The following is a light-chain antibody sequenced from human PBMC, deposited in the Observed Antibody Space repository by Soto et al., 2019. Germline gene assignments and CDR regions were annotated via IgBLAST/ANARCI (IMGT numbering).Light chain of an antibody. J-gene: IGKJ3*01. CDR2: DDS. V-gene: IGKV1-5*01. CDR3: QLYGGY. Sequence: DIQMTQSPSTLAASVGDRVTISCRASQNLNRWLAWYQQKPGKAPKVLIYDDSILESVVPSRFSGCGSGTEFTLTLTSLQSDGFATYYCQLYGGYFGPGTNVHFK. CDR1: QNLNRW.